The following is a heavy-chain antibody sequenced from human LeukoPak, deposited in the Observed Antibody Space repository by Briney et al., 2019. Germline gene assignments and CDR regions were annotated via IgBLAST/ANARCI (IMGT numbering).Heavy chain of an antibody. CDR3: AKLTRSSSDFDY. V-gene: IGHV4-4*07. Sequence: SETLSLTCTVSGGSISSSYWSWIRQPAGKGLEWIGRVYSSGSTNYNPSLKSRVTMSVDTSENHFSLKLSSMTAADTAVYYCAKLTRSSSDFDYWGQGTLVTVSS. J-gene: IGHJ4*02. D-gene: IGHD6-6*01. CDR2: VYSSGST. CDR1: GGSISSSY.